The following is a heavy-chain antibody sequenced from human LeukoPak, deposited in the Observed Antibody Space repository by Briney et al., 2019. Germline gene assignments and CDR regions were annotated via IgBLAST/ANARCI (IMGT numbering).Heavy chain of an antibody. Sequence: SVKVSCKASGGTFSSYAISWVRQAPGQGLEWMGGIIPIFGTANYAQKFQGRVTITADESTSTAYMELSSLRSEDTAVYYCASERYFDWLFFDYWGQGTLVTVSS. J-gene: IGHJ4*02. D-gene: IGHD3-9*01. CDR1: GGTFSSYA. CDR3: ASERYFDWLFFDY. V-gene: IGHV1-69*13. CDR2: IIPIFGTA.